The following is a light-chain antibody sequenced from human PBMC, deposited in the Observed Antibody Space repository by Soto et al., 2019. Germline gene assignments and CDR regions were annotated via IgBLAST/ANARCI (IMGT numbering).Light chain of an antibody. CDR3: QQYGSFSPIT. CDR1: QDIGNF. J-gene: IGKJ4*01. CDR2: AAS. Sequence: ILMTHSPSSLSAFVGDRVTITCRASQDIGNFLAWYQQKPGKVPKLLIYAASTLQSGVPSRFIGSGSGTDFTLTISSLQPEDVATYYCQQYGSFSPITFGGGTKVDIK. V-gene: IGKV1-27*01.